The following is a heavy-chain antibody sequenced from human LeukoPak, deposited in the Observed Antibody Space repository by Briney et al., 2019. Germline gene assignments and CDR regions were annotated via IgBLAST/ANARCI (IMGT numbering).Heavy chain of an antibody. J-gene: IGHJ5*02. CDR3: AGAADAYCSGGSCYSSAWFDP. CDR1: SGSISSYY. V-gene: IGHV4-59*01. Sequence: SETLSLTCTVSSGSISSYYWSWIRQPPGKGLEWIGYIYYSGSTNYNPSLKSRVTISVDTSKNQFSLKLSSVTAADTAVYYCAGAADAYCSGGSCYSSAWFDPWGQGTLVTVSS. D-gene: IGHD2-15*01. CDR2: IYYSGST.